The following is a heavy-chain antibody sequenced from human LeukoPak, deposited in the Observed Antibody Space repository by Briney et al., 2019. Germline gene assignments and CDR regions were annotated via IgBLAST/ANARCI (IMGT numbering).Heavy chain of an antibody. V-gene: IGHV1-18*01. CDR2: ISAYNGNT. Sequence: GASVKVSCKASGYTFTSYGISWVRQAPGQGLEWMGWISAYNGNTNYAQKLQGRVTMTTDTSTSTAYMELRSLRSDDTAVYYCAREKVGGYNIYGMDVWGQGTTVTVSS. CDR1: GYTFTSYG. CDR3: AREKVGGYNIYGMDV. D-gene: IGHD3-3*01. J-gene: IGHJ6*02.